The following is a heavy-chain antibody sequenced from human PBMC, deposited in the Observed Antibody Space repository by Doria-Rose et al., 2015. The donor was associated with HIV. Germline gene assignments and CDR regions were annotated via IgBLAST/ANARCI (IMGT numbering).Heavy chain of an antibody. CDR3: ARMHSLSSSSLGH. J-gene: IGHJ4*02. Sequence: QVHLVQSGAEVQQPGASVTVSCKTSGYTFSAYAIHWVRHAPGQRLEWMGWLNVGNGDTRYSRKFQDRVTITSDTSANTGHMALSSLRSEDTAVYYCARMHSLSSSSLGHWGQGTMVTVAS. V-gene: IGHV1-3*01. CDR2: LNVGNGDT. D-gene: IGHD6-13*01. CDR1: GYTFSAYA.